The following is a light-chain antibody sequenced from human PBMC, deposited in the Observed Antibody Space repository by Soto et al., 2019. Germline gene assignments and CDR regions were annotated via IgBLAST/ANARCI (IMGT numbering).Light chain of an antibody. V-gene: IGLV1-51*02. J-gene: IGLJ3*02. CDR2: ENN. CDR3: GTWDSSLSAGGV. CDR1: SSNIGNNY. Sequence: QLVLTQPPSVSAAPGQKVTISCSGSSSNIGNNYVSWYQQLPGTAPKLLIYENNKRPSGIPDRFSGSKSGTSATLGITGLQTGDEADYYCGTWDSSLSAGGVFGGGTKLT.